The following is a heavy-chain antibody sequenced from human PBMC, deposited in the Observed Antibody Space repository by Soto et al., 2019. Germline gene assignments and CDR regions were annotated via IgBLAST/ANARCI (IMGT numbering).Heavy chain of an antibody. D-gene: IGHD2-8*02. V-gene: IGHV5-51*01. J-gene: IGHJ5*02. CDR2: IYPGDSDT. CDR1: GYAFSSYW. CDR3: ARGYCTATICHPWFDP. Sequence: GESLKISCQGSGYAFSSYWIAWVRQMPGKGLEWMGIIYPGDSDTRYSPSFQGQVTISVDKSITTAYLQWSSLKASDTAMYYCARGYCTATICHPWFDPRGQGTLVT.